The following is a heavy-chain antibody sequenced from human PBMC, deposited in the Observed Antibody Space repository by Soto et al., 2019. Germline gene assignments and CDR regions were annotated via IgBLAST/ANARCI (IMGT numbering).Heavy chain of an antibody. CDR2: ISYDGSNK. V-gene: IGHV3-30-3*01. CDR3: ARDGAIYSSSTFQH. CDR1: GFTFSSYA. Sequence: QVQLVESGGGVVQPGRSLRLSCAASGFTFSSYAMHWVRQAPGKGLEWVAVISYDGSNKYYADSVKGRFTISRDNSKNTLYLQMNSLRAEDTAVYYCARDGAIYSSSTFQHWGQGTLVTVSS. J-gene: IGHJ1*01. D-gene: IGHD6-13*01.